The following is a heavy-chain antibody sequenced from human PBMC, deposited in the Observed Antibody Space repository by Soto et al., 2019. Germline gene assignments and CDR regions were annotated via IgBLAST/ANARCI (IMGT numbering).Heavy chain of an antibody. J-gene: IGHJ4*02. Sequence: QVQLVQSGAEVKKPGSSVKVSCKASGGTFSSYAISWVRQAPGQGLEWMGGILPIFGTANYAQKFQGRVTITADESTSTAYMARSSLRSEDTAVYYCARVGREMATTSHFVYWGQGTLVTVSS. CDR1: GGTFSSYA. CDR3: ARVGREMATTSHFVY. V-gene: IGHV1-69*12. CDR2: ILPIFGTA. D-gene: IGHD1-1*01.